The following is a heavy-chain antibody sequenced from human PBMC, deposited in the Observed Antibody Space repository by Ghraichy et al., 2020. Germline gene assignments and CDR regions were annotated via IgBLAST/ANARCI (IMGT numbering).Heavy chain of an antibody. CDR2: IYNSGTT. V-gene: IGHV4-59*01. Sequence: SETPSLTCTVSGDSISGSYWSWIRQPPGKGLEWIANIYNSGTTNSNPSLKSRVTVSVDTSKNQFSLKLTSVTAADTAVYYCARCTNCYTVGRADYHHAVDVWGQGTTVTVSS. J-gene: IGHJ6*02. CDR3: ARCTNCYTVGRADYHHAVDV. D-gene: IGHD2-2*02. CDR1: GDSISGSY.